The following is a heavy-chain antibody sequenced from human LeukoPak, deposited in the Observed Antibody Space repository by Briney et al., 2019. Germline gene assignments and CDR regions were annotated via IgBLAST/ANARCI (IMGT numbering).Heavy chain of an antibody. CDR1: GFTLSNYW. J-gene: IGHJ4*02. CDR2: INGHGNTT. Sequence: PGGSLRLSCAASGFTLSNYWMHWDRQVPGKGLVWVSSINGHGNTTKYADSVRGRFTISRDNAKNTLFLQMNSLRAEDTAVYYCARDGLRYFDGDFDYWGQGTLVTVSS. CDR3: ARDGLRYFDGDFDY. V-gene: IGHV3-74*01. D-gene: IGHD3-9*01.